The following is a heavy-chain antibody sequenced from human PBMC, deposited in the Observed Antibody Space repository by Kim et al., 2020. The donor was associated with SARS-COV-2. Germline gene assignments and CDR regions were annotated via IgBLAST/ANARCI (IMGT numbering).Heavy chain of an antibody. CDR1: GYSFNTYW. Sequence: GESLKISCKGSGYSFNTYWIDWVRQMPGKGLEWMGIIYPGDSDTRYSPSFQGQVTISADKSISTAYLQWSSLRASDTAIYYCARHTRATPFDYWGHGTLVTVSS. D-gene: IGHD5-12*01. CDR3: ARHTRATPFDY. CDR2: IYPGDSDT. V-gene: IGHV5-51*01. J-gene: IGHJ4*01.